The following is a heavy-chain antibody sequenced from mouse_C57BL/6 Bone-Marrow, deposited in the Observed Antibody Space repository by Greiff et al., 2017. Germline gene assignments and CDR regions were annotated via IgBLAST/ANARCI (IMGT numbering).Heavy chain of an antibody. V-gene: IGHV1-50*01. Sequence: QVQLQQPGAELVKPGASVKLSCKASGYTFTSYWMQWVKQRPGQGLEWIGEIDPSDSYTNYNQKFTGKATLTVDTSSSTAYMQLSSLTSEDSAVYYCARGYHPPDYWGQGTTLTVSA. CDR1: GYTFTSYW. CDR2: IDPSDSYT. CDR3: ARGYHPPDY. D-gene: IGHD2-14*01. J-gene: IGHJ2*01.